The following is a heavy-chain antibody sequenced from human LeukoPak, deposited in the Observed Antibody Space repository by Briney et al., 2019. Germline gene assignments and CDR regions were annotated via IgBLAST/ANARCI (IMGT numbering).Heavy chain of an antibody. V-gene: IGHV3-23*01. Sequence: GGSLRLSCAASGFTLSSYAMSRVRQAPGRGLEWVSGISGSSSGTNYADSVKGRFTISRDNSKNTLDLQMNSLRAEDTAVYYCAKGLSTSYYSDFDYWGQGTLVTVSS. CDR2: ISGSSSGT. J-gene: IGHJ4*02. D-gene: IGHD2-2*01. CDR1: GFTLSSYA. CDR3: AKGLSTSYYSDFDY.